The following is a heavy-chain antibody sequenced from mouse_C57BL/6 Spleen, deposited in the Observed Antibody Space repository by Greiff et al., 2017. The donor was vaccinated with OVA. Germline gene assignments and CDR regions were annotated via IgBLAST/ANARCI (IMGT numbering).Heavy chain of an antibody. Sequence: QVQLQQPGPELVKPGASVKLSCKASGYTFTSYWMHWVKQRPGQGLEWIGNINPSNGGTNYNEKFKSKATLTVDKSSSTAYMQLSSLTSEDSAVYYCARRGVYYGSSLYAMDYWGQGTSVTVSS. D-gene: IGHD1-1*01. J-gene: IGHJ4*01. CDR2: INPSNGGT. V-gene: IGHV1-53*01. CDR3: ARRGVYYGSSLYAMDY. CDR1: GYTFTSYW.